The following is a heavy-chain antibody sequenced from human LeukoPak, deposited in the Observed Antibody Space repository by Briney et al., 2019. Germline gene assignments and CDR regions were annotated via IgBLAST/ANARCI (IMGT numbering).Heavy chain of an antibody. CDR1: GGSFSGYY. V-gene: IGHV4-34*01. Sequence: SETLSLTCAVYGGSFSGYYWNWIRQPPGKGLEWIGEINQSGSTNYNPSLKSRVTISVDTSTNQFSLKLSSVTAADTAVYYCARRGYCTNVVCSVYWYFDLWGRGTLVTVSS. J-gene: IGHJ2*01. CDR2: INQSGST. D-gene: IGHD2-8*01. CDR3: ARRGYCTNVVCSVYWYFDL.